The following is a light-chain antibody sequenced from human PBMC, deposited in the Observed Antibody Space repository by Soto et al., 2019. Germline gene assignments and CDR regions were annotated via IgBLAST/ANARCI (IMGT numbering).Light chain of an antibody. CDR3: QQYHTYSLT. CDR1: QSIGDS. CDR2: RPS. V-gene: IGKV1-5*03. Sequence: DVQMTQSPSTVSAFIGDRVTITCRARQSIGDSLAWYQHKPGKGPKVLIYRPSSLKRGVPSRFSGSGAGTDFTLTISGLQPDDFGTYYCQQYHTYSLTFGQGTRVEIK. J-gene: IGKJ1*01.